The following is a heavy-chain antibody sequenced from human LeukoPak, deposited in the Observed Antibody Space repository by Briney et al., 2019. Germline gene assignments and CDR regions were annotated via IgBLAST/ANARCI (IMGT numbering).Heavy chain of an antibody. CDR2: LYSDSST. V-gene: IGHV3-66*04. CDR1: GFTVSSNY. Sequence: PGGSLRLSCAASGFTVSSNYMSWVRQAPGKGLEWVSILYSDSSTYYADSVKGRFTISRDNSKNTLYLQMNSLRAEDTAVYYCARLGYCSGGSCHRYYYMDVWGKGTTVTVSS. D-gene: IGHD2-15*01. CDR3: ARLGYCSGGSCHRYYYMDV. J-gene: IGHJ6*03.